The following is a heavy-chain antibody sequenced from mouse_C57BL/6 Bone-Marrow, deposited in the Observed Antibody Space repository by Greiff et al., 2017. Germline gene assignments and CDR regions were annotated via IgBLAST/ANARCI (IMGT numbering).Heavy chain of an antibody. CDR3: AREYYGNYWYFDV. CDR1: GYTFTSYW. D-gene: IGHD2-1*01. J-gene: IGHJ1*03. CDR2: IDPSDRYT. Sequence: QVQLQQPGAELVKPGASVKLSCKASGYTFTSYWMQWVKQRPGQGLEWIGEIDPSDRYTNYNQKFKGKAKLTVDTSSSTAYMQLSSLTSEDSAVYYCAREYYGNYWYFDVWGTGTTVTVSS. V-gene: IGHV1-50*01.